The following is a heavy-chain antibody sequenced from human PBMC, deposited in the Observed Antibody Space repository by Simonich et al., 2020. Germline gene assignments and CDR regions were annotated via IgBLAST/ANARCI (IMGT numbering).Heavy chain of an antibody. J-gene: IGHJ3*02. CDR1: GFTFSSYW. CDR2: IKKDGSEK. CDR3: ACLGTGDAFDI. Sequence: EVQLVESGGGLVQPGGSLRLSCAASGFTFSSYWMSWVRQAAGKGLEWVAKIKKDGSEKYYVDSVKGRFTISRDNAKNSLYLQMNSLRAEDTAVYYCACLGTGDAFDIWGQGTMVTVSS. D-gene: IGHD3-9*01. V-gene: IGHV3-7*01.